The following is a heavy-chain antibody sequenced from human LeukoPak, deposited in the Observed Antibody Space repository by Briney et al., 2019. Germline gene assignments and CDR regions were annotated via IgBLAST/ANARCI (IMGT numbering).Heavy chain of an antibody. V-gene: IGHV3-9*01. CDR3: AKDKDYYGSGSGYGMDV. Sequence: PGGSLRLSCAASGFTFDDYAMHWVRQAPGKGLEWVSGISWNSGSIGYADSVKGRFTISRDNAKNSLYLQMNSLRAEDTALYYCAKDKDYYGSGSGYGMDVWGQGTTVTVSS. CDR2: ISWNSGSI. D-gene: IGHD3-10*01. J-gene: IGHJ6*02. CDR1: GFTFDDYA.